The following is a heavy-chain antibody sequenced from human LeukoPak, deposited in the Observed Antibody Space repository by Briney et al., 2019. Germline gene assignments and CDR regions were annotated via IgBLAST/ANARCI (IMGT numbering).Heavy chain of an antibody. Sequence: SETLSLTCSVSGGSISNSRYYWGWIRQPPGKGLVWIGSLSYSGNTYYNPYLRSRVTMSVDTSKNQFSLKLSSVTAADTALYYCATHFMVRGVRSWFDPWGQGTLVTVSS. CDR1: GGSISNSRYY. CDR2: LSYSGNT. D-gene: IGHD3-10*01. CDR3: ATHFMVRGVRSWFDP. V-gene: IGHV4-39*01. J-gene: IGHJ5*02.